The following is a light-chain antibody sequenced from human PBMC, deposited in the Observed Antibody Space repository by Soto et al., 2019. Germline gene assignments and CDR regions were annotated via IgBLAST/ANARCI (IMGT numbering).Light chain of an antibody. Sequence: EIVMTQSPVTLSLSPVKRTPLSCMASQSVSNNYLAWYQQKPGQAPRLLIYGASNRATGIPDRFSGSGSGTDFTLTISRLEPEDFAVYYCQQYGSSGTFGQGTKVDIK. J-gene: IGKJ1*01. CDR2: GAS. CDR1: QSVSNNY. CDR3: QQYGSSGT. V-gene: IGKV3-20*01.